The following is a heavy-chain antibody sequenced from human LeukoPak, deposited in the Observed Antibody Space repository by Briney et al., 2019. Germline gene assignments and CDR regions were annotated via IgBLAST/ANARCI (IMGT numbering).Heavy chain of an antibody. Sequence: GGSLRLSCAASGFTVSNNYVNWVRQAPGKGLEWVTLLYSRDNTYYAGSVKGRFTISRDNSKNTLFLQMNSLRPEDTAVYYCQVTDANSFDYWGQGILVTVAS. V-gene: IGHV3-53*01. D-gene: IGHD2-21*02. CDR1: GFTVSNNY. CDR3: QVTDANSFDY. J-gene: IGHJ4*02. CDR2: LYSRDNT.